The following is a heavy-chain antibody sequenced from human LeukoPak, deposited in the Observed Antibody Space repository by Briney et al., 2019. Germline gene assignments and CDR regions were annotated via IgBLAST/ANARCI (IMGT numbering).Heavy chain of an antibody. CDR2: MNPNSGNT. CDR1: GYTLTELS. CDR3: ARIARTYYYMDV. Sequence: ASVKVSCKVSGYTLTELSMHWVRQATGQGLEWMGWMNPNSGNTGYAQKFQGRVTITRNTSISTAYMELGSLRSEDTAVYYCARIARTYYYMDVWGKGTTVTVSS. V-gene: IGHV1-8*03. J-gene: IGHJ6*03. D-gene: IGHD2-21*01.